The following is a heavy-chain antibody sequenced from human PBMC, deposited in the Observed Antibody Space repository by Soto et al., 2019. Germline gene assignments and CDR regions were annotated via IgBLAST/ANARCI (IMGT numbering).Heavy chain of an antibody. Sequence: KSSETLSLTCSVSGGSINSGGYHWTWIRQHPDKGLEWIGYIYYRGNTSYNPSLRSRLTISVDTSKNQFSLNLTSVTAADTAVDYCARNSHLGFRDCFDPWGQGTLVTVSS. CDR1: GGSINSGGYH. CDR3: ARNSHLGFRDCFDP. J-gene: IGHJ5*02. D-gene: IGHD2-15*01. V-gene: IGHV4-31*03. CDR2: IYYRGNT.